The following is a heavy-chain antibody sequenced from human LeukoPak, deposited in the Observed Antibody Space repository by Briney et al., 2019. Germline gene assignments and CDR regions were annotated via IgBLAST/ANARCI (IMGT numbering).Heavy chain of an antibody. Sequence: PGGSLRLSCAASGFTFRSYSMNWVRQAPGKGLEWVSYITGSSSTIYYADSVKGRFTISRDNAKNSLYLQMNSLRDEDTAVYYCARSVEFDYWGQGTLVSVCS. J-gene: IGHJ4*02. CDR3: ARSVEFDY. CDR2: ITGSSSTI. CDR1: GFTFRSYS. V-gene: IGHV3-48*02. D-gene: IGHD5-24*01.